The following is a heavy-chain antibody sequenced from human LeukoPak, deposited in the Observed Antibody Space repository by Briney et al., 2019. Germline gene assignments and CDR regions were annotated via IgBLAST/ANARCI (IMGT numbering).Heavy chain of an antibody. Sequence: GGSLRLSCAASGFTFSSDAMSWVRQAPGKGLEWVSAISGSGGSTYYADSVKGRFTISRDNSKNTLYLQMNSLRAEDTAVYYCAKVHDYGDYIFPFDIWGQGTMVTVSS. CDR1: GFTFSSDA. D-gene: IGHD4-17*01. CDR2: ISGSGGST. CDR3: AKVHDYGDYIFPFDI. V-gene: IGHV3-23*01. J-gene: IGHJ3*02.